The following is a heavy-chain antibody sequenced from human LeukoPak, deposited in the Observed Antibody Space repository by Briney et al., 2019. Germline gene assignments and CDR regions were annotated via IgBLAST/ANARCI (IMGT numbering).Heavy chain of an antibody. V-gene: IGHV4-34*01. Sequence: PSETLSLTCAVYGGSFSGYYWSWIRQTPGKGLEWIGEINHSGSTNYNPSLKSRVTISVDTSKNQFSLKLSSVTAADTAVYYCARAGLGGVTRPVDYWGQGTLVTVS. CDR2: INHSGST. D-gene: IGHD3-16*01. CDR3: ARAGLGGVTRPVDY. CDR1: GGSFSGYY. J-gene: IGHJ4*02.